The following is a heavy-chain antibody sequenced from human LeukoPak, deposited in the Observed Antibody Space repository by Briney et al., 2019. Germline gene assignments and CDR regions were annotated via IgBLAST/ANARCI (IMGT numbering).Heavy chain of an antibody. V-gene: IGHV4-34*01. CDR3: ARASAYYDFWSGYYRFGYFDY. D-gene: IGHD3-3*01. Sequence: PSETLSLTCAVYGGSFSGYYWSWIRQPPGKGLEWIGEINHSGSTNYNPSLKSRVTISVDTSKNQFSLKLSSVTAADTAVYYCARASAYYDFWSGYYRFGYFDYWGQGTLVTVSS. J-gene: IGHJ4*02. CDR2: INHSGST. CDR1: GGSFSGYY.